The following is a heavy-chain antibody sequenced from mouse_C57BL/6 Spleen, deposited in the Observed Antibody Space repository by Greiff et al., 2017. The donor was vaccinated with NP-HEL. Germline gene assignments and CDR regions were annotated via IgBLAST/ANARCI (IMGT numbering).Heavy chain of an antibody. CDR3: AKGNYYFDY. V-gene: IGHV1-26*01. Sequence: EVQLQQSGPELVKPGASVKISCKASGYTFTDYYMNWVKQSHGKSLEWIGDINPNNGGTSYNQKFKGKATLTVDKSSSTAYMERRSLTSEDSAVYYCAKGNYYFDYWGQGTTLTVSS. J-gene: IGHJ2*01. CDR2: INPNNGGT. CDR1: GYTFTDYY.